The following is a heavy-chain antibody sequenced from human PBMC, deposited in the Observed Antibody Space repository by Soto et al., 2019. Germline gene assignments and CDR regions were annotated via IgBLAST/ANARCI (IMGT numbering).Heavy chain of an antibody. V-gene: IGHV3-66*01. Sequence: GGSLRLSCAVSGFTVSGNHMIWVRQAPGKGLEWVSVIYSGDSRYYADSVKGRSTISRDNSKNTLYLQMNSLRAEDTALYYCARYHSNCSGCQDAFDIWGQGSMVTVSS. CDR1: GFTVSGNH. CDR2: IYSGDSR. J-gene: IGHJ3*02. D-gene: IGHD6-19*01. CDR3: ARYHSNCSGCQDAFDI.